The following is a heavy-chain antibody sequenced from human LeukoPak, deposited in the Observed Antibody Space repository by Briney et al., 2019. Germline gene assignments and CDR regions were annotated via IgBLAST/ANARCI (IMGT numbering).Heavy chain of an antibody. CDR3: ARTAPVIWLGEYYYYYGMDV. CDR1: GGSFSGYY. V-gene: IGHV4-34*01. CDR2: INHSGST. Sequence: SETLSLTCAVYGGSFSGYYWSWIRQPPGKGLEWIGEINHSGSTNYNPSLKSRVTISVDTSKNQFSLKLSSVTAADTAVYYCARTAPVIWLGEYYYYYGMDVWGKGTTVTVSS. D-gene: IGHD3-10*01. J-gene: IGHJ6*04.